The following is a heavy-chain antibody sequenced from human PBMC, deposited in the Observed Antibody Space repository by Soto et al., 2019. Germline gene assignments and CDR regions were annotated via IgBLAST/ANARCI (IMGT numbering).Heavy chain of an antibody. Sequence: EVQLVESRGGLVQPGGSLKLSCAASGFTFSGCAMHWVRQASGKGLEWLGRIRSKPNNYATEYAASVQGRFTISRDDSKNTAYLEMNSLKTEDTAVYYCTRWAYSYGWYFDYWGQGALVTVSS. CDR1: GFTFSGCA. D-gene: IGHD6-19*01. V-gene: IGHV3-73*01. CDR3: TRWAYSYGWYFDY. CDR2: IRSKPNNYAT. J-gene: IGHJ4*02.